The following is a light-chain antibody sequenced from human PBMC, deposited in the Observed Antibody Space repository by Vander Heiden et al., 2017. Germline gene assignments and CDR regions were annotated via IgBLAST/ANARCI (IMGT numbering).Light chain of an antibody. CDR3: CSYAGSYTFFV. Sequence: QSALTQPRSVSGSPGQSVTISCTGTSSDVGGYNYVSWYQQHPGKAPKLMIDDVSKRPSGVPDRFSGSKSGNTASLTISGLQAEDEADYYCCSYAGSYTFFVFGGGTKLTVL. CDR1: SSDVGGYNY. J-gene: IGLJ3*02. V-gene: IGLV2-11*01. CDR2: DVS.